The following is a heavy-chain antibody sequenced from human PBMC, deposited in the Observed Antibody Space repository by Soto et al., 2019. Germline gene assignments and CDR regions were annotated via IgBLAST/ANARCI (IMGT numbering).Heavy chain of an antibody. J-gene: IGHJ4*02. CDR3: GRDRNREHLAY. CDR1: GITVSSNY. D-gene: IGHD3-3*02. V-gene: IGHV3-66*01. CDR2: IYSGGST. Sequence: EVQLVESGGGSVQPGGSLRLSCAASGITVSSNYMSWVRQAPGKGLEWVSVIYSGGSTYYADSVKGRFTISRDNSKNTVYLQMNSLRAEDTAVYYCGRDRNREHLAYWGQGALVTVSS.